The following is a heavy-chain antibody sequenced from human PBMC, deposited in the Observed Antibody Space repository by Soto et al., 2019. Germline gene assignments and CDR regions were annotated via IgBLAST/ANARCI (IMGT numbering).Heavy chain of an antibody. Sequence: PSETLSLTCTVSGGSISSGGYYWSWIRQHPGKGLEWIGYIYYSGSTYYNPSLKSRVTISVDTSKNQFSLKLSSVTAADTAVYYCARELLEVDDAFDIWGQGTMVTVSS. CDR3: ARELLEVDDAFDI. V-gene: IGHV4-31*03. CDR2: IYYSGST. CDR1: GGSISSGGYY. J-gene: IGHJ3*02. D-gene: IGHD3-10*01.